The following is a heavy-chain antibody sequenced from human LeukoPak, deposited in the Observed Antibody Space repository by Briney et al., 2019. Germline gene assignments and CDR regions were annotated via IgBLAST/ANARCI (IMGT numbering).Heavy chain of an antibody. CDR2: ISWNSVSI. Sequence: GGSLRLSCASSGFTFDDYAMHWVRQAPGKGLEWVSGISWNSVSIGYADSVKGRFAISRDSAKNSLYLQMNSLRAEDTALYYCAKGITMVRGLPDYWGQGTLVTVSS. D-gene: IGHD3-10*01. CDR1: GFTFDDYA. CDR3: AKGITMVRGLPDY. J-gene: IGHJ4*02. V-gene: IGHV3-9*01.